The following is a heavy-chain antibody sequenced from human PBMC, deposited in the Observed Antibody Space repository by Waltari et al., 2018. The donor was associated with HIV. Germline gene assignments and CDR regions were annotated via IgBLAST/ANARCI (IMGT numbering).Heavy chain of an antibody. CDR2: IYTSGST. CDR3: ARGGGAPVHYDSSGYCFDY. Sequence: QVQLQESGPGLVKPSQTLSLTCTVSGGSISSGSYYWSWIRQPAGKGLEWIGRIYTSGSTNYNPSLKSRVTISVDTSKNQFSLKLSSVTAADTAVYYCARGGGAPVHYDSSGYCFDYWGQGTLVTVSS. D-gene: IGHD3-22*01. CDR1: GGSISSGSYY. V-gene: IGHV4-61*02. J-gene: IGHJ4*02.